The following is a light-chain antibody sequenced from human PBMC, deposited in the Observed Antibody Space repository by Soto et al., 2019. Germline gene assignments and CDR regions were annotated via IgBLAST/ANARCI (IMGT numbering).Light chain of an antibody. V-gene: IGKV3-15*01. Sequence: EIVMTQAPSTPSVSTGERATLSCRASQSVSSSLAWYQQKPGQGPGLLIYGASTRATGIPARFSGSGSGTGFTLTISGLQSADFGVYYCQQSNSGPLTFGGGNKVEIK. CDR1: QSVSSS. CDR3: QQSNSGPLT. CDR2: GAS. J-gene: IGKJ4*01.